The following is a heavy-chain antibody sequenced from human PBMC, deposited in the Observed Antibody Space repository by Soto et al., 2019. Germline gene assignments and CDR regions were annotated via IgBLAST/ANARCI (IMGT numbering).Heavy chain of an antibody. D-gene: IGHD6-19*01. CDR3: ARYLASSGWYRGYYFDY. Sequence: SETLSLTCAVSGGSISSGGFSCNWIRQPPGKGLEWNGYIYHSGSTYFNPSLKSRVTISVDKSKNQFSLKLSSVTAADTAVYYCARYLASSGWYRGYYFDYWGQGTLVTVSS. J-gene: IGHJ4*02. CDR2: IYHSGST. CDR1: GGSISSGGFS. V-gene: IGHV4-30-2*01.